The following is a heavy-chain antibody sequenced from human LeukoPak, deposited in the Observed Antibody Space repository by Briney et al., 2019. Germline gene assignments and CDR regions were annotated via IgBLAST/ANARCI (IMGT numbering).Heavy chain of an antibody. CDR1: GFAFSTYN. J-gene: IGHJ4*02. CDR3: AKDRPLNSGSQHFDF. V-gene: IGHV3-21*01. Sequence: GGSLRLSCTASGFAFSTYNMNWVRQAPGKGLEWASSITSSSSYIYYADSVRGRFTISRDNPKNTLYLQMNSLRAEDTAVYYCAKDRPLNSGSQHFDFWGQGTLVTVSP. D-gene: IGHD1-26*01. CDR2: ITSSSSYI.